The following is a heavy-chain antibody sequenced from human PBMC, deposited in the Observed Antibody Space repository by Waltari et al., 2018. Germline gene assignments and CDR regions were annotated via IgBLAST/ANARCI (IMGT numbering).Heavy chain of an antibody. J-gene: IGHJ6*02. V-gene: IGHV3-33*01. Sequence: QVQLVESGGGVVQPGGSLRLSCAASGFAFTNYGLRWVRQAPGKGLGSVAVFCYDGSNKFDAESVKGRFTISRDNTENTVYLQMKSLRVEDTAVYYCARDDHGDYEYYGMDVWGPGTTVTVSS. D-gene: IGHD4-17*01. CDR2: FCYDGSNK. CDR3: ARDDHGDYEYYGMDV. CDR1: GFAFTNYG.